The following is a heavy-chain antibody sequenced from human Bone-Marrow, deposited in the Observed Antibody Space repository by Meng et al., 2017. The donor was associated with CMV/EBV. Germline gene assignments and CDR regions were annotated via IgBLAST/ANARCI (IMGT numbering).Heavy chain of an antibody. Sequence: SVKVSCKASGFTFTSSAVQWVRQARGQRLEWIGWIVVGSGNTNYVQKFQERVTITRDMSTSTDYMELSSLRSEDTAVYYCAAHHVTGDSSGYQDYWGQGTLVTVSS. CDR3: AAHHVTGDSSGYQDY. CDR1: GFTFTSSA. CDR2: IVVGSGNT. J-gene: IGHJ4*02. D-gene: IGHD3-22*01. V-gene: IGHV1-58*01.